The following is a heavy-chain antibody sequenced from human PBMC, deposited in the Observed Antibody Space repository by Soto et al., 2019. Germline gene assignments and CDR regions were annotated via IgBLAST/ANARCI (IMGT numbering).Heavy chain of an antibody. J-gene: IGHJ6*02. CDR1: GYTFTGYD. D-gene: IGHD2-8*01. Sequence: ALVKVCCKASGYTFTGYDMHWVRQAPGQGLEWMGWINPNSGGTNYAQKFQGWVTMTRVTSISTASMELTRLTSDDTAIYYCARGDSTDCSNVLCSFFYHHDMDVWGQGTTVTVSS. CDR3: ARGDSTDCSNVLCSFFYHHDMDV. CDR2: INPNSGGT. V-gene: IGHV1-2*04.